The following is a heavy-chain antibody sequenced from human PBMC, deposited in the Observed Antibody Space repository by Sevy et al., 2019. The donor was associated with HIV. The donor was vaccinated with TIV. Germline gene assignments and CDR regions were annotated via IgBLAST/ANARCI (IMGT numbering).Heavy chain of an antibody. V-gene: IGHV3-7*03. CDR1: GFTFSSYW. CDR2: IKLDGSEK. D-gene: IGHD2-2*01. Sequence: GGSLRLSCAASGFTFSSYWMSWVRQAPGKRLECVANIKLDGSEKYYVDSVKGRFTISRDNAKNSLYLQMNSLRAEDTAVYYCARDCSSTSCLWGMDVWGQGTTVTVSS. J-gene: IGHJ6*02. CDR3: ARDCSSTSCLWGMDV.